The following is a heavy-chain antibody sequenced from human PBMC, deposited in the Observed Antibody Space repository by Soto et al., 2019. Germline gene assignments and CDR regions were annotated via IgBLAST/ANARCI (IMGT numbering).Heavy chain of an antibody. D-gene: IGHD3-3*01. Sequence: PGGSLRLSCVVSGINFSTYRMHWVRQAPGKGLVWVSHIKSDGTVTHYTDSVRGRFIISRDNAKNTLFLQMNSLRAEDTAVYYCARENYDFWSGYYLDYWGQGTLVTVSS. V-gene: IGHV3-74*01. J-gene: IGHJ4*02. CDR2: IKSDGTVT. CDR1: GINFSTYR. CDR3: ARENYDFWSGYYLDY.